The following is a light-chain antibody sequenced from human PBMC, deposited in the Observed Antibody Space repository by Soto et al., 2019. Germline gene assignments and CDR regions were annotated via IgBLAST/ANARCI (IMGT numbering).Light chain of an antibody. CDR3: GTWDSSLSAAGV. Sequence: QSVLTQPPSVSAAPGQKVTISCSGSSSNIGNNYVSWYQQLPGTAPKLLIYDNNKRPSGIPARFSGSKSGTSATLGITGLQTGDEADYYCGTWDSSLSAAGVFGGGTKLTVL. V-gene: IGLV1-51*01. CDR1: SSNIGNNY. CDR2: DNN. J-gene: IGLJ2*01.